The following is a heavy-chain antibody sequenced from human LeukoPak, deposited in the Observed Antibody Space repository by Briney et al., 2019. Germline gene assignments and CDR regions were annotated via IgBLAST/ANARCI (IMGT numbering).Heavy chain of an antibody. CDR1: GYSFTSYW. J-gene: IGHJ3*02. D-gene: IGHD2-15*01. Sequence: GESLKISCKGSGYSFTSYWIGWVRQMPGKGLEWVGIIYPGDSDTRYSPSFQGQVTISADKSISTAYLQWSSLKASDTAMYYCARRYSFTLDAFDIWGQGTMVTVSS. CDR3: ARRYSFTLDAFDI. CDR2: IYPGDSDT. V-gene: IGHV5-51*01.